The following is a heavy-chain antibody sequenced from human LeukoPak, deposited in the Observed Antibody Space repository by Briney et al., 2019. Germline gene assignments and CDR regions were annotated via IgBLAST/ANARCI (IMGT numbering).Heavy chain of an antibody. D-gene: IGHD3-3*01. CDR1: GFTYIYYY. Sequence: AGSLTLSCPASGFTYIYYYMRWIRQAPGKGLEWVSYISSRSCYSNYADSVRGRFTISRDNAKNSLYLQMNSLRAEDTAVYYCARDSASDFWSGYYKGGYYYYGMDVWGQGTTVTVSS. CDR3: ARDSASDFWSGYYKGGYYYYGMDV. V-gene: IGHV3-11*06. J-gene: IGHJ6*02. CDR2: ISSRSCYS.